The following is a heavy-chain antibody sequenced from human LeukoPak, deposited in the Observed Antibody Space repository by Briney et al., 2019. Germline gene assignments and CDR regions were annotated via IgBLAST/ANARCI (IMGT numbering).Heavy chain of an antibody. Sequence: SETLSLTCTVSGGSISSYYWSWIRQPAGKGLECIGRIYTSGSTNYNPSLKSRVTMSVDTSKNQFSLKLSSVTAADTAVYYCARDKSAAGTGYYYYYMDVWGKGTTVTVSS. CDR3: ARDKSAAGTGYYYYYMDV. D-gene: IGHD6-13*01. J-gene: IGHJ6*03. CDR1: GGSISSYY. V-gene: IGHV4-4*07. CDR2: IYTSGST.